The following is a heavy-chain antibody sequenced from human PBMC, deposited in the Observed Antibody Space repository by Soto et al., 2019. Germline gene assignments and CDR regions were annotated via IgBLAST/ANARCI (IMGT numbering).Heavy chain of an antibody. CDR1: GFTFSYHY. Sequence: GGSLRLCCAASGFTFSYHYIDWVRQAPGKGLEWVGRSKNKANSHTTEYAASVRGRFTISRDDSKSSLYLQMNSLKTEDTAVYYCTRALTGTTGYYYYYGLDVWGQGTTVTVSS. V-gene: IGHV3-72*01. CDR3: TRALTGTTGYYYYYGLDV. D-gene: IGHD1-20*01. CDR2: SKNKANSHTT. J-gene: IGHJ6*02.